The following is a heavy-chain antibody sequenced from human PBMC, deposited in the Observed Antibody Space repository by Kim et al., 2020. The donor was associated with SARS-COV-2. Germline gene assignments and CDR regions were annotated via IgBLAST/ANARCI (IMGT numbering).Heavy chain of an antibody. V-gene: IGHV3-7*03. J-gene: IGHJ4*02. CDR2: IKQDESEK. CDR1: GFTFGTYW. D-gene: IGHD3-10*01. CDR3: ARDYKGSLDY. Sequence: GGSLRLSCAASGFTFGTYWMAWVRQAPGKGPEWVANIKQDESEKYYEDSVKGRFTISRDNAKNSLYLQMNSLRAEDTAMYYCARDYKGSLDYWGQGTLVTVSS.